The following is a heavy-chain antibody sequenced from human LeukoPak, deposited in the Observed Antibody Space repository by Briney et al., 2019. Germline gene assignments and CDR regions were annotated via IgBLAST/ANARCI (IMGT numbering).Heavy chain of an antibody. CDR3: ARVSGFHDSHRPMDV. CDR1: GYTSTSYG. J-gene: IGHJ6*02. CDR2: ISAYNGNT. D-gene: IGHD2-15*01. V-gene: IGHV1-18*01. Sequence: ASVKVSCTASGYTSTSYGISWVRQAPAQGLEWMGWISAYNGNTNYAQKLQGRVTMTTDTSTSTAYMELRSLRSDDTAGYYCARVSGFHDSHRPMDVWGQGTTVTVSS.